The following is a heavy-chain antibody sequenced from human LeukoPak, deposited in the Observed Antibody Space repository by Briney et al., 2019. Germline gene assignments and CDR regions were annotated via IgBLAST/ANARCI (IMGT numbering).Heavy chain of an antibody. CDR1: GFTWSIYY. Sequence: GGSLRLSCVASGFTWSIYYMSWVRQAPGKGLEWVSAISGSGGSTYYADSVKGRFTISRDNSKNTLYLQMNSLRAEDTAVYYCARVVRSDAFDIWGQGTMVTVSS. J-gene: IGHJ3*02. CDR3: ARVVRSDAFDI. V-gene: IGHV3-23*01. CDR2: ISGSGGST.